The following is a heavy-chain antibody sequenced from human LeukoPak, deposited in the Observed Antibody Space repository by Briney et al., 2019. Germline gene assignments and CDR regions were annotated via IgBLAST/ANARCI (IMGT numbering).Heavy chain of an antibody. CDR2: IYYSGST. Sequence: SETLSLTCTVSGYSISSGYYRGWIRQPPGKGLEWIGYIYYSGSTNYNPSLKSRVTISVDTSKNQFSLKLSSVTAADTAVYYCARALLPFAFDYWGQGTLVTVSS. J-gene: IGHJ4*02. D-gene: IGHD3-10*01. CDR3: ARALLPFAFDY. CDR1: GYSISSGYY. V-gene: IGHV4-38-2*02.